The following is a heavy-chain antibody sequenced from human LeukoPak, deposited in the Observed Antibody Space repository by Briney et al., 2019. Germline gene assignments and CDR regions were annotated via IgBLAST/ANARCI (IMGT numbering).Heavy chain of an antibody. V-gene: IGHV4-34*01. CDR2: INHSGST. CDR3: ARRGGYSYAYNY. CDR1: GGSFSGYY. D-gene: IGHD5-18*01. J-gene: IGHJ4*02. Sequence: SVTLSLTCGVYGGSFSGYYWSWIRQPPGKGLEWIGEINHSGSTNYNPSLKSRVTMSVDTSKNQFSLKLSSVTAADTAVYYCARRGGYSYAYNYWGQGTLVTVSS.